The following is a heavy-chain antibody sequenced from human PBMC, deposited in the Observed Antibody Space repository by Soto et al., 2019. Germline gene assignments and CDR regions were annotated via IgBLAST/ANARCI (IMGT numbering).Heavy chain of an antibody. D-gene: IGHD4-17*01. CDR3: ARRNGDYAYYYYYGMDV. CDR2: IYYSGST. CDR1: GGSISSSSYY. Sequence: SETLSLTCTVSGGSISSSSYYWGWIRQPPGKGLEWIGSIYYSGSTYYNPSLKSRVTISVDTSKNQFSLKLSSVTAADTAVYYCARRNGDYAYYYYYGMDVWGQGTTVTVSS. J-gene: IGHJ6*02. V-gene: IGHV4-39*01.